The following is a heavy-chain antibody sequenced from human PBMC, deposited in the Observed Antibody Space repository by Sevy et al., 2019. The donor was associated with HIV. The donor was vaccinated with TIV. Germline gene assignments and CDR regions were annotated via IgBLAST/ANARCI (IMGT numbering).Heavy chain of an antibody. CDR1: GFFVSSNY. D-gene: IGHD6-6*01. CDR3: ARGSERVQAFDP. Sequence: GGSLRLSCAASGFFVSSNYMSWVRQAPGKGLEWVSGLYSDDITYYADSVRGRFTISRDNSKDTLYLQMIDLRAEDTAIYYCARGSERVQAFDPWGQGTLVTVSS. J-gene: IGHJ5*02. CDR2: LYSDDIT. V-gene: IGHV3-53*01.